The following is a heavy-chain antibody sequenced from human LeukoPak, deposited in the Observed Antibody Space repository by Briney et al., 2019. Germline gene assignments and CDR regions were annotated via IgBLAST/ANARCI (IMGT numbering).Heavy chain of an antibody. Sequence: SETLSLTCTVSGGSISSYYWSWIRQPPGKGLEWIGYIYYSGSTNYNPSLKSRVTISVDTSKNQFSLKLSSVTAADTAVYYCARSSGWSPIPIPFDYWGQGTLVTVSS. D-gene: IGHD6-19*01. CDR2: IYYSGST. CDR1: GGSISSYY. CDR3: ARSSGWSPIPIPFDY. V-gene: IGHV4-59*08. J-gene: IGHJ4*02.